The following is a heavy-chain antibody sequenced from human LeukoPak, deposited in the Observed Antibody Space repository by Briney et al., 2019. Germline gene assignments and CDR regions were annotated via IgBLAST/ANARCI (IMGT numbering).Heavy chain of an antibody. CDR3: ARDWRYYYYYMDV. Sequence: GGSLRLSCAASGFTFSDYYMSWIRQAPGKGLEWVSYISSSGSTIYYADSVKGRFTISRHNAKNSLYLQMNSLRAEDTAVYYCARDWRYYYYYMDVWGKGTTVTVSS. J-gene: IGHJ6*03. CDR2: ISSSGSTI. V-gene: IGHV3-11*01. CDR1: GFTFSDYY.